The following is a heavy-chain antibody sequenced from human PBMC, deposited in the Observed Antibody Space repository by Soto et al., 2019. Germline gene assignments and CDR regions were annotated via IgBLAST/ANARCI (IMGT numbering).Heavy chain of an antibody. CDR1: SYTFTSYA. Sequence: SAKVSFKASSYTFTSYAMHWVRQGPGQRLEWMGWINAGNGNTKYSQKFQGRVTITRDTSASTAYMELSSLRSEDTAVYYCARDPSGYSLDDAFDIWGQGTMVTVSS. CDR3: ARDPSGYSLDDAFDI. CDR2: INAGNGNT. J-gene: IGHJ3*02. D-gene: IGHD5-18*01. V-gene: IGHV1-3*01.